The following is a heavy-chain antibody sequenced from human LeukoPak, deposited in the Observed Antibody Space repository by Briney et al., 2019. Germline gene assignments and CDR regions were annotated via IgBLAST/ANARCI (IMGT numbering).Heavy chain of an antibody. CDR2: IYYSGST. D-gene: IGHD1-26*01. Sequence: SETLPLTCTVSGGSISSSSYYWGWIRQPPGKGLEWIGSIYYSGSTYYNPSLKSRVTISVDTSKNQFSLKLSSVTAADTAVYYCARSSPWDNWFDPWGQGTLVTVSS. CDR3: ARSSPWDNWFDP. J-gene: IGHJ5*02. CDR1: GGSISSSSYY. V-gene: IGHV4-39*01.